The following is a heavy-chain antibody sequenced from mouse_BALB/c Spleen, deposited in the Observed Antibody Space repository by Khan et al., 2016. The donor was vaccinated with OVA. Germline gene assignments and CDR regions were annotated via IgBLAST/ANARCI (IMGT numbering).Heavy chain of an antibody. J-gene: IGHJ3*01. CDR1: GFTFSTFA. Sequence: EVQLVESGGGLVKPGGSLKLSCTVSGFTFSTFAMSWVRQTPEKRLEWVATISSDGDYTFYPDIVQGRVTVTRDNAKNTLYLQMSSLRSEDTAMYYCSSCADGNFAYWGQGTLVTVSA. D-gene: IGHD1-1*01. V-gene: IGHV5-9-3*01. CDR3: SSCADGNFAY. CDR2: ISSDGDYT.